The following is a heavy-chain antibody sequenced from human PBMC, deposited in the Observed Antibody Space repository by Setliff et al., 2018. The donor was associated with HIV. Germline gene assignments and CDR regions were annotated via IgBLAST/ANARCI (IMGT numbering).Heavy chain of an antibody. CDR2: VHYSGST. V-gene: IGHV4-39*02. J-gene: IGHJ6*03. CDR1: GGSISRVGYY. Sequence: SETLSLTCSVSGGSISRVGYYWSWIRQHPGKGLEWIGTVHYSGSTYYNPSLKSRLTISVDTSTNHFSLKLSSVAAADTAVYYCARLVGYYRSDNANYYYMDVWGKGTTVTVSS. D-gene: IGHD3-16*02. CDR3: ARLVGYYRSDNANYYYMDV.